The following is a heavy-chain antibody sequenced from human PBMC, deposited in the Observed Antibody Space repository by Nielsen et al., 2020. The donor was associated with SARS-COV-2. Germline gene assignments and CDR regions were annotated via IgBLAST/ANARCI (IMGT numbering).Heavy chain of an antibody. V-gene: IGHV2-70*01. CDR1: GFSLSTSGMC. Sequence: SGPTLVKPTQTLTLTCTFSGFSLSTSGMCVSWIRQPPGKALEWLALSDWDDDKYYSTSLKTRLTISKDTSKNQVILTMTNMDPVDTATYYCARINEYYYDSSGSDAFDIWGQGTMVTVSS. CDR2: SDWDDDK. CDR3: ARINEYYYDSSGSDAFDI. J-gene: IGHJ3*02. D-gene: IGHD3-22*01.